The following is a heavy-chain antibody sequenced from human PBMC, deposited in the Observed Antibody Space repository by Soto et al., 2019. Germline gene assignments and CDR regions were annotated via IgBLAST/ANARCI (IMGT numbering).Heavy chain of an antibody. Sequence: ASVKVSCKASGYTFTSYGISWVRQAPGQGLEWMGWISAYNGNTNYAQKLQGRVTMTTDTSTSTAYMELRSLRSDDTAVYYCAGDIAVAGNNWFDHWGQGTLVTVSS. V-gene: IGHV1-18*01. CDR3: AGDIAVAGNNWFDH. CDR2: ISAYNGNT. J-gene: IGHJ5*02. CDR1: GYTFTSYG. D-gene: IGHD6-19*01.